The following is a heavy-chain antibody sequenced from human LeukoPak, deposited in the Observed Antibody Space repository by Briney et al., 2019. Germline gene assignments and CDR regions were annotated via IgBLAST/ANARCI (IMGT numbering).Heavy chain of an antibody. CDR1: GYTFTGYY. V-gene: IGHV1-2*02. Sequence: RRASVKVSCKASGYTFTGYYMHWVRQAPGQGLEWMGWINPNSGGTNYAQKFQGRVTMTRDTSISTAYMELSRLRSDDTAVYYCARAVDFWSGYFDYWGQGTLVTVSS. CDR3: ARAVDFWSGYFDY. D-gene: IGHD3-3*01. J-gene: IGHJ4*02. CDR2: INPNSGGT.